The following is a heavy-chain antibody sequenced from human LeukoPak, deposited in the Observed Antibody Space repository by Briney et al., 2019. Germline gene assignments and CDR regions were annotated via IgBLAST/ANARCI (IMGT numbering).Heavy chain of an antibody. CDR2: IIPIFGTA. D-gene: IGHD2-15*01. V-gene: IGHV1-69*01. J-gene: IGHJ6*03. Sequence: GASVKVSXKASGGTFSSYAISWVRQAPGQGLEWMGGIIPIFGTANYAQKFQGRVTITADESTSTAYMELSSLRSEDTAVYYCARGGLLNYYYYYMDVWGKGTTVTVSS. CDR1: GGTFSSYA. CDR3: ARGGLLNYYYYYMDV.